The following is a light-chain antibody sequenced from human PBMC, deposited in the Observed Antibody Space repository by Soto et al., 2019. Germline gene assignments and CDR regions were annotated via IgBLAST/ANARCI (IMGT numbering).Light chain of an antibody. CDR2: DAS. V-gene: IGKV3-11*01. J-gene: IGKJ4*01. CDR1: QSVSSY. Sequence: EIVLTQSPATLSLSPGERATLSCRASQSVSSYLAWYQQKPVQAPRLLIYDASNRATGITARFSGSGAGTAFTLTISSLEPADFGVYYCQQRSDWPLTFGGGTKVEIK. CDR3: QQRSDWPLT.